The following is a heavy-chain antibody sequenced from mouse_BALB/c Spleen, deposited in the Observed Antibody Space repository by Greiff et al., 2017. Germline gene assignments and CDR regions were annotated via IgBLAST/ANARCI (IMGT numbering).Heavy chain of an antibody. Sequence: VKLMESGPGLVAPSQSLSITCTVSGFSLTSYGVHWVRQPPGKGLEWLGVIWAGGSTNYNSALMSRLSISKDNSKSQVFLKMKSLQTDDTAMYYCARDGDDYDWFAYWGQGTLVTVSA. CDR1: GFSLTSYG. D-gene: IGHD2-4*01. V-gene: IGHV2-9*02. J-gene: IGHJ3*01. CDR3: ARDGDDYDWFAY. CDR2: IWAGGST.